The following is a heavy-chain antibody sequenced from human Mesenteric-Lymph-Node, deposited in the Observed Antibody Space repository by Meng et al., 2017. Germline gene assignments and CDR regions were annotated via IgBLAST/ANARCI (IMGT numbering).Heavy chain of an antibody. V-gene: IGHV1-3*01. Sequence: ASVKVSCKASGYTFTSSAIHWVRQAPGQRLEWIGWINAGNGNTKYSQKFQGRVTITRETSASTAYMELSSLRSEDTAVYYCARAGSNWNYDAFDIWGQGTMVTVSS. CDR1: GYTFTSSA. CDR3: ARAGSNWNYDAFDI. CDR2: INAGNGNT. J-gene: IGHJ3*02. D-gene: IGHD1-7*01.